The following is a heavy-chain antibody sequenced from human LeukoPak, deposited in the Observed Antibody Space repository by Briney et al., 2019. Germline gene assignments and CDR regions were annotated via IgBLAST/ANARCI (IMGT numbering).Heavy chain of an antibody. CDR2: VYYSGSP. CDR1: GGSISSSSYY. J-gene: IGHJ4*02. CDR3: ARDAGNPAFFDY. Sequence: SETLSLTCTVSGGSISSSSYYRGWIRQPPGKGLEWIGSVYYSGSPYYNPALKSRFTISVDTSKNQFSLKVRSVTAADTAVYYCARDAGNPAFFDYWGQGTLITVSS. D-gene: IGHD1-14*01. V-gene: IGHV4-39*01.